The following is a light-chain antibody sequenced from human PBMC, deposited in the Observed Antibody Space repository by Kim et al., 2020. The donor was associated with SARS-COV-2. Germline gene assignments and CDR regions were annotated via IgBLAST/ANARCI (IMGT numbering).Light chain of an antibody. Sequence: PGERAILSCRASQTILFDYLAWYQQRPGQTPRLLIYGASTRAAGIPDRFSGSGSGTDFTLTINRLEPEDFAVYYCQPYGSSPLIFGGGTKVDIK. V-gene: IGKV3-20*01. CDR2: GAS. CDR1: QTILFDY. J-gene: IGKJ4*01. CDR3: QPYGSSPLI.